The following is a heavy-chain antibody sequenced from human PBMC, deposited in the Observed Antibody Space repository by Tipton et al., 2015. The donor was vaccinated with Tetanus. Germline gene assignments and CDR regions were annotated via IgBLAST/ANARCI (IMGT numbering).Heavy chain of an antibody. CDR3: ARGGDNLTFQRPTGRWFDP. V-gene: IGHV4-31*02. Sequence: LRLSCTVSGGSVSSGAYCWSWIRQHPGKGLESIGCISSRGSTYYNPSLTSRVSISVDTSKNRFSLKLTSVTAADTAIYYCARGGDNLTFQRPTGRWFDPWGHGTLVTVSS. CDR1: GGSVSSGAYC. CDR2: ISSRGST. J-gene: IGHJ5*02. D-gene: IGHD1-1*01.